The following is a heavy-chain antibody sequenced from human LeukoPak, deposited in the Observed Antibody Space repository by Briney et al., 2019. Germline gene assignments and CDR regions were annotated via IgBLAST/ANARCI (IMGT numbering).Heavy chain of an antibody. Sequence: SETLSLTCTVSGGSISSYYWSWIRQPAGKGLEWIGRIYTSGSTNYNPSLKSRVTISVDTSKNQFSLKLSSVTAADTAVYYCARGSSSWYLGNWFDPWGQGTLVTVSS. CDR1: GGSISSYY. CDR3: ARGSSSWYLGNWFDP. CDR2: IYTSGST. V-gene: IGHV4-4*07. D-gene: IGHD6-13*01. J-gene: IGHJ5*02.